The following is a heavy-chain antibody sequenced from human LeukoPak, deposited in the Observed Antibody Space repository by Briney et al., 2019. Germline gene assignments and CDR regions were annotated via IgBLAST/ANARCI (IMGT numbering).Heavy chain of an antibody. CDR2: IYYSGST. Sequence: SETLSVTCTVSGGSISSYYWSWIRQPPGKGLEWIGYIYYSGSTNYNPSLKSRVTISVDTSKNQFSLKLSSVTAADTAVYYCARDRPEYYGSGSYFTDYWGQGTLVTVSS. J-gene: IGHJ4*02. CDR3: ARDRPEYYGSGSYFTDY. D-gene: IGHD3-10*01. V-gene: IGHV4-59*01. CDR1: GGSISSYY.